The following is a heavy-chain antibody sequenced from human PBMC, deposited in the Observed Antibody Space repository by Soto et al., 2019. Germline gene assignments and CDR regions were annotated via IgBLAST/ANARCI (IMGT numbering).Heavy chain of an antibody. Sequence: SETLSLTCAVYGGSFSGYYWSWIRQPPGKGLEWIGEINHSGSTNYNPSLKSRVTISVDTSKNQFSLKLSSVTAADTAVYYCARGRRLDYWGQGTLVTVSS. J-gene: IGHJ4*02. CDR2: INHSGST. CDR3: ARGRRLDY. V-gene: IGHV4-34*01. CDR1: GGSFSGYY.